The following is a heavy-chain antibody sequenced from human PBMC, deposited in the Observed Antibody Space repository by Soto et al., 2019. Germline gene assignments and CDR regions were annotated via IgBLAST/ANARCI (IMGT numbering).Heavy chain of an antibody. Sequence: GGSLRLSCAASGFTFSSYAMSWVRQAPGKGLEWVSAISGSGGSTYYADSVKGRFTISRDNSKNTLYLQMNSLRAEDTAVYYCAKDRRPYCSGGSCYPDAFDIWGQGTMVTVSS. V-gene: IGHV3-23*01. D-gene: IGHD2-15*01. CDR3: AKDRRPYCSGGSCYPDAFDI. CDR1: GFTFSSYA. J-gene: IGHJ3*02. CDR2: ISGSGGST.